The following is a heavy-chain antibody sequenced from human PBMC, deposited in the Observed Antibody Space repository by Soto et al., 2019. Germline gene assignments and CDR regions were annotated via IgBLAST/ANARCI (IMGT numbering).Heavy chain of an antibody. CDR1: GYTFTTYG. Sequence: GASVKVSCKASGYTFTTYGISWVRQAPGQGLEWVGWISPDSGNTNYAQKLQGRVTMTTDTSTTTVYMELRSLTSDDTAVYYCARDLGYKWNHWGAFEFWGQGTTVTVSS. D-gene: IGHD1-20*01. V-gene: IGHV1-18*04. CDR2: ISPDSGNT. J-gene: IGHJ6*02. CDR3: ARDLGYKWNHWGAFEF.